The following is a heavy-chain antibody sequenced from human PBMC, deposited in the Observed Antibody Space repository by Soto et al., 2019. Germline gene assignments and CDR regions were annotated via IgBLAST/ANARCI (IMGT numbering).Heavy chain of an antibody. V-gene: IGHV4-39*01. J-gene: IGHJ4*02. Sequence: PSETLSLTCTVSGGSISSSSDYWGWIRHPPGKGLQWIGNIYYDGSTHYSSSLKSRVTISVDTSKNQFSLKLSSVTAADTAVYYCARALGRWLIWYFDSWGQGTLVTVSS. CDR1: GGSISSSSDY. D-gene: IGHD6-19*01. CDR2: IYYDGST. CDR3: ARALGRWLIWYFDS.